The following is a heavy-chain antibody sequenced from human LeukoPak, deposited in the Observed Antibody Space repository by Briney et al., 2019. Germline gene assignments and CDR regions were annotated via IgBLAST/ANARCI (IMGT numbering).Heavy chain of an antibody. CDR1: GFTFSSYW. CDR2: ISSDGSST. V-gene: IGHV3-74*01. CDR3: TNSQWELPLDY. Sequence: GGSLRLSCAASGFTFSSYWMHWVRQAPGKGLVWVSRISSDGSSTSYADSVKGRFTISRDNAKNTLYLQMNSLRAEGTAVYYCTNSQWELPLDYWGQGTLVTVSS. J-gene: IGHJ4*02. D-gene: IGHD1-26*01.